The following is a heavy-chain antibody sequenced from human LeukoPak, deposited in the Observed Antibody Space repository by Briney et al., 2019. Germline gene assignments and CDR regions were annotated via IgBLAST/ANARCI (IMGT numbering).Heavy chain of an antibody. V-gene: IGHV3-21*01. CDR1: GFTFSSYS. CDR2: ISSGSGNI. CDR3: ARDPHYGDYNF. Sequence: PGGSLRLSCAASGFTFSSYSMNWVRQAPGKGLEWVSSISSGSGNIYYADPVKGRFTISRDNAQNSLYLQMNSLRAEDTAVYYCARDPHYGDYNFWGQGTLVTVSS. J-gene: IGHJ4*02. D-gene: IGHD4-17*01.